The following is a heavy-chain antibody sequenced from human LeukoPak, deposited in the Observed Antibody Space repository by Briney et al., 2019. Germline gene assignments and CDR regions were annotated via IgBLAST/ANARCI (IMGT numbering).Heavy chain of an antibody. Sequence: PGGSLRLSCAASGFTFSSYAMSWVRQAPGKGLEWVSSIGGSGGSTYYADSVKGRFTISRDNSKNTLLLQMNSLRAEDTAVFYCAKARSGWYFYPLDYWGKGTLVTVSS. CDR1: GFTFSSYA. V-gene: IGHV3-23*01. D-gene: IGHD6-19*01. CDR2: IGGSGGST. J-gene: IGHJ4*02. CDR3: AKARSGWYFYPLDY.